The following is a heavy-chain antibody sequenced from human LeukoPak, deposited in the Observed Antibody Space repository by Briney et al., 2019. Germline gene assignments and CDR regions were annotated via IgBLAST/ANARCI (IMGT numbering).Heavy chain of an antibody. J-gene: IGHJ4*02. CDR3: AREAAGYSSGWYGYYFDY. CDR1: GGSFSGYY. D-gene: IGHD6-19*01. CDR2: INHSGST. V-gene: IGHV4-34*01. Sequence: KASETLSLTCAVYGGSFSGYYWSWIRQPPGKGLEWIGEINHSGSTNYNPSLKSRVTISVDTLKNHFSLTLSSVTAADTAVYYCAREAAGYSSGWYGYYFDYWGQGTLVTVSS.